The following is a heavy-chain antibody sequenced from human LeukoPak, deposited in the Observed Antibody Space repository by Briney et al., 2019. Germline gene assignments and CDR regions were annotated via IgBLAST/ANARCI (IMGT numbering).Heavy chain of an antibody. D-gene: IGHD5/OR15-5a*01. CDR1: GGSISSSNYY. CDR2: IYYTGST. V-gene: IGHV4-39*07. CDR3: ARRMGGLRDAFDI. J-gene: IGHJ3*02. Sequence: KPSETLSLTCTVSGGSISSSNYYWGWIRQPPGKGLEWIGSIYYTGSTYYKPSLKSRVTISEDTSKNQFSLKLSSVTAADTAVYYCARRMGGLRDAFDIWGQGTMVTVSS.